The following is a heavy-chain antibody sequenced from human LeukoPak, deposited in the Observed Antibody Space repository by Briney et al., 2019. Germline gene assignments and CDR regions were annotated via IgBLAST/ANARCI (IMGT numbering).Heavy chain of an antibody. CDR1: GFTFSSYS. CDR3: ARQAVARPFDL. J-gene: IGHJ3*01. CDR2: ISSSSSTI. Sequence: TGGSLRLSCAASGFTFSSYSMNWVRQAPGKGLEWVSYISSSSSTIYYADSVKGRFTISRDNAKNSLYLQMNSLRAGDTAVYYCARQAVARPFDLWGQGTMVAVSS. V-gene: IGHV3-48*01.